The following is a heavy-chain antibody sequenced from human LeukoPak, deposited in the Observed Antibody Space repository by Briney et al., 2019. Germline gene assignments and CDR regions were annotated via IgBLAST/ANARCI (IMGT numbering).Heavy chain of an antibody. D-gene: IGHD1-26*01. CDR3: AKVGSRYSGSRDAFDT. Sequence: GGSLRLSCAASGFTLRGYTMNWVRQAPGKGLEWVSSIRSSSSSIYHIDSVKGRFTISRDNAKNSLYLQMNSLRAEDMALYYCAKVGSRYSGSRDAFDTWGQGTMVTVSS. V-gene: IGHV3-21*04. CDR1: GFTLRGYT. CDR2: IRSSSSSI. J-gene: IGHJ3*02.